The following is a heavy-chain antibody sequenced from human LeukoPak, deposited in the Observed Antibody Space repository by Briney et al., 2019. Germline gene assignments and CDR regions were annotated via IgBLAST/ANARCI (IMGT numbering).Heavy chain of an antibody. J-gene: IGHJ4*02. V-gene: IGHV1-18*01. CDR1: GYTFTNYG. CDR2: ISAYNGNT. CDR3: SRDGHRRYYYDSGSYPSGDY. D-gene: IGHD3-10*01. Sequence: ASVKVSCKASGYTFTNYGISWVRQAPGQGLEWMGWISAYNGNTKYASKFQGRVTMTTDTSTTTAYMELRSLKSDDTAVYYCSRDGHRRYYYDSGSYPSGDYWAQGALVTVSS.